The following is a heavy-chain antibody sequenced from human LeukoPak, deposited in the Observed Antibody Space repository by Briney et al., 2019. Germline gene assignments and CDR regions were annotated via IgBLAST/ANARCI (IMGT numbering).Heavy chain of an antibody. D-gene: IGHD3-3*01. J-gene: IGHJ6*03. CDR1: GFTFSSYA. V-gene: IGHV3-23*01. Sequence: QAGGYLSLSCAASGFTFSSYAMSWVRQAPGNGLEWVSATSGGSADYADSVKGRFSISRDNSKNTLYLQMSSLRSEDTAVYYCAKDRSSRYDFWSGSFSHYYYYYMDVWGKGTTVTVSS. CDR3: AKDRSSRYDFWSGSFSHYYYYYMDV. CDR2: TSGGSA.